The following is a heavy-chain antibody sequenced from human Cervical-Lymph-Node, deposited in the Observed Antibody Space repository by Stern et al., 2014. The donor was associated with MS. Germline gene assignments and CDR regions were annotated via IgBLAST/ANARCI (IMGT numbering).Heavy chain of an antibody. CDR3: ARDFRYCSSTSCPPVRAYYYYGMDV. D-gene: IGHD2-2*01. V-gene: IGHV1-18*04. CDR1: GYTFTSYG. J-gene: IGHJ6*02. CDR2: ISAYTGNT. Sequence: QVQLVQSGAEVKKPGASVKVSCKASGYTFTSYGISWVRQAPGQGLEWMGWISAYTGNTNYAQKLQGRVTMTTDTSTSTAYMELRSLRSDDTAVYYCARDFRYCSSTSCPPVRAYYYYGMDVWGQGTTVTVSS.